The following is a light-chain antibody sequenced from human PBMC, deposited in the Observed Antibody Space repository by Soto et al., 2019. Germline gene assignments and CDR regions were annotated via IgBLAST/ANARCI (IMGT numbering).Light chain of an antibody. CDR3: QQYNSYSHT. Sequence: MLTQSTCTLSLTHGEQAALSCRASQSVSSSFLAWYQQKPGQAPRLLIYGASLRATGIPARFSGSGSGTDFTLTISRLEPEDFATYYCQQYNSYSHTFGQGTKVDIK. V-gene: IGKV3-20*01. J-gene: IGKJ1*01. CDR2: GAS. CDR1: QSVSSSF.